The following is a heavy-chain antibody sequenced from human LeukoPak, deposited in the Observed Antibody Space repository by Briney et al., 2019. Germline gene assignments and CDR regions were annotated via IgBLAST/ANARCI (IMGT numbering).Heavy chain of an antibody. CDR1: GFTFSDYY. CDR3: ARALFKTLTIAAKPIDY. V-gene: IGHV3-11*01. Sequence: GGSLRLSCAASGFTFSDYYMSWIRQAPGKGLEWVSYISSSGSTIYYADSVKGRFTISRDNAKNSLYLQMNSLRAEDTAVYYCARALFKTLTIAAKPIDYWGQGTLVTVSS. D-gene: IGHD2-15*01. J-gene: IGHJ4*02. CDR2: ISSSGSTI.